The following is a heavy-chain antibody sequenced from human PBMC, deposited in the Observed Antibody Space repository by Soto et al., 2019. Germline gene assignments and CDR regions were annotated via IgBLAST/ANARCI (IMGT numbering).Heavy chain of an antibody. V-gene: IGHV4-59*12. D-gene: IGHD4-17*01. J-gene: IGHJ6*02. CDR1: GGSISSYY. CDR3: ARAYGDYCYYYYYGMDV. Sequence: SETLSLTCTVSGGSISSYYWSWIRQPPGKGLEWIGYIYYSGSTNYNPSLKSRVTISVDRSKNQFSLKLSSVTAADTAVYYCARAYGDYCYYYYYGMDVWGQGTTVTVSS. CDR2: IYYSGST.